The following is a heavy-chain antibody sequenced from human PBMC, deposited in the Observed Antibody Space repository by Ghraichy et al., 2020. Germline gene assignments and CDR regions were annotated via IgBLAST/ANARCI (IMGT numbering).Heavy chain of an antibody. J-gene: IGHJ4*02. V-gene: IGHV4-59*01. Sequence: SCTVSGGSISSYYWSWIRQPPGKGLEWIGYIYYSGSTNYNPSLKSRVTISVDTSKNQFSLKLSSVTAADTAVYYCARGVDTAMVVPGYFDYWGQGTLVTVSS. CDR1: GGSISSYY. CDR2: IYYSGST. CDR3: ARGVDTAMVVPGYFDY. D-gene: IGHD5-18*01.